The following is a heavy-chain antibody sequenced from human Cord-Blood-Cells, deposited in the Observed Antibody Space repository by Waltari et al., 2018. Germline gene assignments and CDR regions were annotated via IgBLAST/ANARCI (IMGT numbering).Heavy chain of an antibody. CDR2: IYYSGST. Sequence: QVQLQESGPGLVKPSQTLSLTCTVSGGSISSGGYYWSWIRQHPGKGLEWIGYIYYSGSTYCNPSLKRRVTISVDTSKNQCSLKLSSVTAADTAVYYCARGLWFREGRYWFDPWGQGTLVTVSS. J-gene: IGHJ5*02. V-gene: IGHV4-31*03. CDR3: ARGLWFREGRYWFDP. D-gene: IGHD3-10*01. CDR1: GGSISSGGYY.